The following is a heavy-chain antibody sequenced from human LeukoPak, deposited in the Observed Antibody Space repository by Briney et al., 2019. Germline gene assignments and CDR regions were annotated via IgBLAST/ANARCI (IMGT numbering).Heavy chain of an antibody. D-gene: IGHD2-2*01. Sequence: ASVKVSCKASGYTFTGYYMHWVRQAPGQGLEWMGWINPNSGGTNYAQKFQGRVTMTRDTSISTAYMEPSRLRSDDTAVYYCARAFSCSSTSCYYFDYWGQGTLVTVSS. V-gene: IGHV1-2*02. CDR3: ARAFSCSSTSCYYFDY. CDR2: INPNSGGT. J-gene: IGHJ4*02. CDR1: GYTFTGYY.